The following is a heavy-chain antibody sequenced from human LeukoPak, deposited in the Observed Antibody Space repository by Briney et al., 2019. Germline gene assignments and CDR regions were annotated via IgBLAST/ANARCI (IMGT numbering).Heavy chain of an antibody. CDR1: GGTFSSYA. CDR3: ATVAQVEGFDP. CDR2: FDPEDGET. Sequence: ASVTVSCKASGGTFSSYAISWVRQAPGQGLEWMGGFDPEDGETIYAQKFQGRVTMTEDTSTDTAYMELSSLRSEDTAVYYCATVAQVEGFDPWGQGTLVTASS. D-gene: IGHD1-1*01. J-gene: IGHJ5*02. V-gene: IGHV1-24*01.